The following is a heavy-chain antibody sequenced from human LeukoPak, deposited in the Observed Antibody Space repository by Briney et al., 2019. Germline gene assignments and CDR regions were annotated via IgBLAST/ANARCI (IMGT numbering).Heavy chain of an antibody. Sequence: GGSLRLSCAASGFTFSDYYMSWIRQVPGKGLKWVSYIGLTDTTIYYADSLKGRFAISRDNAKNSLYLHTHSLRAEDTAIYYCARLKLGYRYFDLWGRGTLLTVSS. CDR2: IGLTDTTI. CDR1: GFTFSDYY. CDR3: ARLKLGYRYFDL. J-gene: IGHJ2*01. V-gene: IGHV3-11*01. D-gene: IGHD7-27*01.